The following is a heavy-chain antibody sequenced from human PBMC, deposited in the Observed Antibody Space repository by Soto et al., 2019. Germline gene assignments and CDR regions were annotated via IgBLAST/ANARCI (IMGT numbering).Heavy chain of an antibody. D-gene: IGHD3-9*01. Sequence: SVKVSCKASGGTFSSYAISWVRQAPGQGLEWMGGIIPIFGTANYAQKFQGRVTITADESTSTAYMELSSLRSEDTAVYYCARLANYDILTGRPRYYYYGMDVWGQGTTVTVSS. CDR2: IIPIFGTA. V-gene: IGHV1-69*13. J-gene: IGHJ6*02. CDR1: GGTFSSYA. CDR3: ARLANYDILTGRPRYYYYGMDV.